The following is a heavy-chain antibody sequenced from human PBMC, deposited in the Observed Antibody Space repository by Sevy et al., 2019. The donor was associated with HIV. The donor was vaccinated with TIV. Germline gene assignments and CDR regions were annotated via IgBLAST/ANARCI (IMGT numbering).Heavy chain of an antibody. D-gene: IGHD4-17*01. J-gene: IGHJ5*02. Sequence: GGSLRLSCTTSGFTFSAYAMHWVRQAPGKGLEWVAIIWSDGAYQYHGDSVKGRFTISRDNSKNTLYLQMNSLRVEDTAVYYCAKCLTPVTNQWSFDPWGQGTLVTVSS. CDR1: GFTFSAYA. V-gene: IGHV3-33*06. CDR3: AKCLTPVTNQWSFDP. CDR2: IWSDGAYQ.